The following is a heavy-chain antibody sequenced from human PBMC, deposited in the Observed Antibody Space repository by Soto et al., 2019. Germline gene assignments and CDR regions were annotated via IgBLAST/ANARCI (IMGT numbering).Heavy chain of an antibody. Sequence: EVQLVESGGGLVQPGGSLRLSCAASGFTFSSYDMNWVRQAPGKGLEWVSYISSSGSTIYYADSVKGRFTISRDNAKNSLYLQMNSLRAEDTAVYYCAGIAAAGNWFDPWGQGTLVTVSS. J-gene: IGHJ5*02. CDR2: ISSSGSTI. CDR3: AGIAAAGNWFDP. V-gene: IGHV3-48*03. CDR1: GFTFSSYD. D-gene: IGHD6-13*01.